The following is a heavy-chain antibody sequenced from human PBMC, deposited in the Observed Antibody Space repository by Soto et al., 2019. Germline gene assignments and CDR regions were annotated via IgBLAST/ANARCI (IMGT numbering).Heavy chain of an antibody. D-gene: IGHD6-19*01. CDR3: ARDRIAVSEVPPGY. CDR2: IWFDGRNK. V-gene: IGHV3-33*01. Sequence: GGSLRLSCAASGFTFSNYGMQWVRQAPGKGLEWVAVIWFDGRNKYYADSVKGRFTISRDDSKNTVYLQMNSLRVEDTAVYYCARDRIAVSEVPPGYWGQGTLVTVSS. CDR1: GFTFSNYG. J-gene: IGHJ4*02.